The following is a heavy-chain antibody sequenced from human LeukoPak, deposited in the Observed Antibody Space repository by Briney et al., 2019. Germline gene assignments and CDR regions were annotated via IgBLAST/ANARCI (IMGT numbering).Heavy chain of an antibody. CDR1: GGSISSYY. J-gene: IGHJ4*02. V-gene: IGHV4-4*07. CDR2: IYTSGST. D-gene: IGHD6-13*01. CDR3: ARDSSSSWYPDY. Sequence: PSETLSLTCTVSGGSISSYYWSWIRQPAGKGLEWIGRIYTSGSTNYNPSLKGRVTMSVDTSKNQFSLKLSSVAAADTAVYYCARDSSSSWYPDYWGQGTLVTVSS.